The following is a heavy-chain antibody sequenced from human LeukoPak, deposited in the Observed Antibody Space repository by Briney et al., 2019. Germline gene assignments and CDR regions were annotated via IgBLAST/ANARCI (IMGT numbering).Heavy chain of an antibody. CDR2: RQNDGSNK. CDR1: GFIFSNYG. Sequence: GGSLRLSCSASGFIFSNYGMHWVRQAPGKGLEWVAFRQNDGSNKYYADSVKGRFTISRDNSKNTLYLQMNSLRAEDTAVYYCAKETVYDILTGHPIGPFDYWGQGTLVTVSS. D-gene: IGHD3-9*01. J-gene: IGHJ4*02. V-gene: IGHV3-30*02. CDR3: AKETVYDILTGHPIGPFDY.